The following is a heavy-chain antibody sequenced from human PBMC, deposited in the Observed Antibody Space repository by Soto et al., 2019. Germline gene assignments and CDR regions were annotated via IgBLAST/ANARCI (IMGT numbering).Heavy chain of an antibody. CDR2: IYYTGST. CDR1: GGSISSYY. CDR3: ANFNWDFDL. V-gene: IGHV4-59*01. J-gene: IGHJ2*01. Sequence: QVQLQESGPGLVKPSETLSLTCTVSGGSISSYYWSWIRQPPGKGLEWIGYIYYTGSTNYNPSLKSRVTTSVDTSKNQFSLQLSSVTAADTAVYYCANFNWDFDLWGRGTLVTVSS.